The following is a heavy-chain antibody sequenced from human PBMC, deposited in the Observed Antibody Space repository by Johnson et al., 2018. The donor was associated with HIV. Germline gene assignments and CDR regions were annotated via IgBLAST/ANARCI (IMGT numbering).Heavy chain of an antibody. D-gene: IGHD3-3*01. J-gene: IGHJ3*02. CDR2: ISYDGSNK. V-gene: IGHV3-30*04. CDR1: GFTFSSYA. Sequence: QVQLVESGGGVVQPGRSLRLSCAASGFTFSSYAMHWVRQAPGKGLEWVAVISYDGSNKYYADSVKGRFTISRDNSKNTLYLQMNSLRAEDTAVYYCARVNTYYNFLSGYWEDAFDTWGQGTMVTVSS. CDR3: ARVNTYYNFLSGYWEDAFDT.